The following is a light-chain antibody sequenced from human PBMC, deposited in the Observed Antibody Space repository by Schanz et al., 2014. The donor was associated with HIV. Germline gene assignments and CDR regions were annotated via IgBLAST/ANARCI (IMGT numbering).Light chain of an antibody. CDR3: AAWDDSLEGVE. Sequence: QSVLTQPPSASGTPGQRVTISCSGSSSNIGSNTVNWYQQLPGTAPTVLIYNNNQRPSGVPVRFSGSKSGTSASPAISGLQSEDEADYYCAAWDDSLEGVEFGGGTKLTVL. CDR1: SSNIGSNT. J-gene: IGLJ2*01. V-gene: IGLV1-44*01. CDR2: NNN.